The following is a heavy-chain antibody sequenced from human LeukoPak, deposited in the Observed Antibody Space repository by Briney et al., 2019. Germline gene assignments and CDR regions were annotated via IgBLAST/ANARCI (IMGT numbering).Heavy chain of an antibody. CDR3: ARDCDYGDTSGMPCY. CDR2: ISGRWT. CDR1: GGSISSSN. Sequence: GTLSLTCAVSGGSISSSNWWSWVRQAPGKGLEWVSTISGRWTNYADSVKGRFTISRDNSQNTLYLQMNSLRVEDTAVYYCARDCDYGDTSGMPCYWGQGTLVTVSS. D-gene: IGHD4-23*01. J-gene: IGHJ4*02. V-gene: IGHV3-23*01.